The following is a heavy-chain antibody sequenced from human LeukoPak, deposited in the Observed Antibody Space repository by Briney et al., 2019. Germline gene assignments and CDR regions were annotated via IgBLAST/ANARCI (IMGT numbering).Heavy chain of an antibody. J-gene: IGHJ6*03. CDR2: IYHSGST. D-gene: IGHD6-6*01. CDR1: GGSISSSNW. V-gene: IGHV4-4*02. CDR3: ARIAARPRNYYYMDV. Sequence: SETLSLTCAVSGGSISSSNWWSWVRQPPGKGLEWIGEIYHSGSTNYNPSLKSRVTISVDTSKNQFSLKLSSVTAADTAVYYCARIAARPRNYYYMDVWGKGTTVTVSS.